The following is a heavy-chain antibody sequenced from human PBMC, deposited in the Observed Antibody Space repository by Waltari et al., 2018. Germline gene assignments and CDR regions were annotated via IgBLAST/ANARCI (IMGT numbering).Heavy chain of an antibody. D-gene: IGHD2-15*01. Sequence: QVQLVQSAAEVKKPGASVKVSCRVSGYSRTDSALHVVRQAPGKGLEWLGGFDPEYGEAVYAQEFQGRVTMTEDTSKDTAYMELSSLTYEDTAVYYCTRDRVGYCSGGTCYSRWFDPWGQGTLVTVSS. CDR2: FDPEYGEA. V-gene: IGHV1-24*01. CDR3: TRDRVGYCSGGTCYSRWFDP. J-gene: IGHJ5*02. CDR1: GYSRTDSA.